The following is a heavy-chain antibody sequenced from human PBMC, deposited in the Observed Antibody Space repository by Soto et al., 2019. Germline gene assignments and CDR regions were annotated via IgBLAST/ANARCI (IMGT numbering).Heavy chain of an antibody. CDR1: GFTFSSYG. Sequence: GGSLRLSCAASGFTFSSYGMHWVRQAPGKGLEWVAVISYDGSNKYYADSVKGRFTISRDNSKNTLYLQMNSRRAEDTAVYYGAKGGDYGSGSYYNGRYYYYGMDVWGQGTTVTVSS. J-gene: IGHJ6*02. V-gene: IGHV3-30*18. D-gene: IGHD3-10*01. CDR2: ISYDGSNK. CDR3: AKGGDYGSGSYYNGRYYYYGMDV.